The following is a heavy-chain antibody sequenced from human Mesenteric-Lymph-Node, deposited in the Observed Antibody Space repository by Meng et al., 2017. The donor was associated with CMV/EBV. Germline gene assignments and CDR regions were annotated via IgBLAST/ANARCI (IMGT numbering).Heavy chain of an antibody. J-gene: IGHJ5*02. CDR3: ARGVASGSYYNRRTNWFDP. V-gene: IGHV4-34*01. CDR2: IRHGEST. CDR1: GGSFSGNY. D-gene: IGHD3-10*01. Sequence: GSLRLSCVVYGGSFSGNYWSWLRQPPGKGLEWIGEIRHGESTNYSPSLKSRVTISVDTSKNQFSLKLSSVTAADTAVYYCARGVASGSYYNRRTNWFDPWGQGTLVTVSS.